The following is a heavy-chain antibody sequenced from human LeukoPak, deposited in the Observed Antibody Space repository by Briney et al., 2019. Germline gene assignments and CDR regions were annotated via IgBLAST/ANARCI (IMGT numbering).Heavy chain of an antibody. CDR2: IYPGDSDT. CDR1: GYSFNTYW. D-gene: IGHD3-10*01. CDR3: GRCRTREVSSDGSDI. Sequence: GESLQISCQGAGYSFNTYWIGWIRQMPGKGLEWMGIIYPGDSDTRYSPSFQGQVTISADKSISTAYLQWSSLKASDTAMYYCGRCRTREVSSDGSDIWGQGTMVTVPS. J-gene: IGHJ3*02. V-gene: IGHV5-51*01.